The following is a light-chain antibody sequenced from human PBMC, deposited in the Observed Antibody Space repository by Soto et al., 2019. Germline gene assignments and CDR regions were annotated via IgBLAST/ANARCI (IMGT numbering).Light chain of an antibody. J-gene: IGKJ5*01. CDR3: QQYNSYPIT. CDR2: DAS. CDR1: QSISSW. V-gene: IGKV1-5*01. Sequence: IQMTQSPSTLSASVGHRVTITCRASQSISSWLAWYQQKPGKAPKVLIYDASNLESGVPSRFSGSGSGTEFTLTISSLQTDDFATYYCQQYNSYPITFGQGTRLEIK.